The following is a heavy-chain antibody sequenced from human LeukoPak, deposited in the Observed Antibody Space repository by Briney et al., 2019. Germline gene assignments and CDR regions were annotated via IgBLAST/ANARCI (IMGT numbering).Heavy chain of an antibody. D-gene: IGHD3-16*01. CDR3: AKLNLGEMAYFDS. V-gene: IGHV3-23*01. Sequence: GGSLRLSCAAPGFIFSSYVMGWVRQAPGKGLEWVSSISVGGGDTFASDSVKGRFTITRENSKNTLYLQMMGLRVEDTAVYFCAKLNLGEMAYFDSWGQGTLVTVSS. CDR2: ISVGGGDT. J-gene: IGHJ4*02. CDR1: GFIFSSYV.